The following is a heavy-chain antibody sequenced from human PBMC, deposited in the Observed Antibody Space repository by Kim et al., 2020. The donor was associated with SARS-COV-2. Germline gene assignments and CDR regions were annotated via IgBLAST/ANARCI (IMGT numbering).Heavy chain of an antibody. CDR3: AREGTTVTNLFDY. D-gene: IGHD4-17*01. CDR1: GFTFSNYG. CDR2: IWYDGSNK. V-gene: IGHV3-33*08. J-gene: IGHJ4*02. Sequence: GGSLRLSCVASGFTFSNYGMHWVRQAPGKGLEWVARIWYDGSNKDYADSVKGRFTISRDNSKNTLYLQRNSLRAEDTAVYYCAREGTTVTNLFDYWGQGTLVTVSS.